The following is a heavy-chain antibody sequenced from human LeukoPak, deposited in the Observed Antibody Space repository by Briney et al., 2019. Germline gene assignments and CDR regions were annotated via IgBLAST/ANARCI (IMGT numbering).Heavy chain of an antibody. CDR1: GYTFTSYG. CDR3: AGSDTIGYSPREWDYWYFDL. D-gene: IGHD3-22*01. J-gene: IGHJ2*01. CDR2: ISTYNGNT. Sequence: GASVKVSCKASGYTFTSYGISWVRQAPGQGLEWMGWISTYNGNTNYAQKLQGRVTMTTDTSTSTAYMELRSLRSDDTAVYYCAGSDTIGYSPREWDYWYFDLWGRGTLLTVSS. V-gene: IGHV1-18*01.